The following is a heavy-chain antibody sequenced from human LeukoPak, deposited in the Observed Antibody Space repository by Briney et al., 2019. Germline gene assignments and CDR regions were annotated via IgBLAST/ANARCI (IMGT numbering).Heavy chain of an antibody. Sequence: GGSLRLSCAASGFSFSAYGVHWVRQAPGKGLEWVAVIWYDGSSKDYADSAKGRFTFSRDNSKNTLYLQMNSLTVEDTAVYYCARSPSSSLIGYWGQGTLVTVSS. CDR2: IWYDGSSK. D-gene: IGHD6-13*01. V-gene: IGHV3-33*01. CDR3: ARSPSSSLIGY. CDR1: GFSFSAYG. J-gene: IGHJ4*02.